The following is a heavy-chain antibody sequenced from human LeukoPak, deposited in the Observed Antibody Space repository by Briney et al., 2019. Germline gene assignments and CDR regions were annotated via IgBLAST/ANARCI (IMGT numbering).Heavy chain of an antibody. Sequence: SETLSLTCAVYGGSFSGYYWSWIPQPPGKGLEWIGEINHSGSTNYNPSLKSRVTISVDTSKNQFSLKLSSVTAADTAVYYCARVELIAVAAFDYWGQGTLVTVSS. CDR2: INHSGST. V-gene: IGHV4-34*01. J-gene: IGHJ4*02. D-gene: IGHD6-19*01. CDR1: GGSFSGYY. CDR3: ARVELIAVAAFDY.